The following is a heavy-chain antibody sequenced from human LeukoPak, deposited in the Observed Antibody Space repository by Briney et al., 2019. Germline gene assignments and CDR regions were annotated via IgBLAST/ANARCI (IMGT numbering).Heavy chain of an antibody. CDR2: ISGSGGST. V-gene: IGHV3-23*01. CDR3: AKSGSGYDWFDY. J-gene: IGHJ4*02. D-gene: IGHD5-12*01. Sequence: GGSLRLSCAVSGFTLSSYGMSWVRQAPGKGLEWVSAISGSGGSTYYADSVKGRFTISRDNSKKTLYLQMNSLRAEDTAVYYCAKSGSGYDWFDYWGQGTLVTVSS. CDR1: GFTLSSYG.